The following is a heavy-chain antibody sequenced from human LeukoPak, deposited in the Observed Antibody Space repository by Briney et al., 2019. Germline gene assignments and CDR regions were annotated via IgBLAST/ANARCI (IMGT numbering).Heavy chain of an antibody. CDR3: AREERKYYYDSSGYGFDY. J-gene: IGHJ4*02. Sequence: PSETLSLTCTVSGGSISSSSYYWGWIRQPPGKGLEWIVSIYYSGSTYYNPSLKSRVTISVDTSKNQFSLKLSSVTAADTAVYYCAREERKYYYDSSGYGFDYWGQGTLVTVSS. V-gene: IGHV4-39*07. CDR1: GGSISSSSYY. D-gene: IGHD3-22*01. CDR2: IYYSGST.